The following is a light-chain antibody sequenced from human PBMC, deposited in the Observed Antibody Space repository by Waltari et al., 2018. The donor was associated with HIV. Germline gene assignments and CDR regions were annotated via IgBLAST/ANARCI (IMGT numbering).Light chain of an antibody. CDR2: WAS. Sequence: DIVMTQSPDSLVVSLAERATINRKSSQSVLYSSNNKNYLAWYQQKPGQPPKLLIPWASTRESGVPDRFSGSGSGTDFTLTISSLQAEDVAVYYCQQYYDTPWTFGQGTKVEIK. V-gene: IGKV4-1*01. CDR1: QSVLYSSNNKNY. CDR3: QQYYDTPWT. J-gene: IGKJ1*01.